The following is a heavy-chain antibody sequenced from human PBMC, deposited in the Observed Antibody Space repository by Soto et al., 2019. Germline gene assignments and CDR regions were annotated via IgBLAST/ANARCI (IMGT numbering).Heavy chain of an antibody. Sequence: EGSLRLSCAASGFTFSSYAMSWVRQAPGKGLEWVSAISGSGGSTYYADSVKGRFTISRDNSKNTLYLQMNSLRAEDTAVYYCAKDLVVGATRRVKVFDYWGQGTLVTVSS. CDR1: GFTFSSYA. J-gene: IGHJ4*02. D-gene: IGHD1-26*01. CDR2: ISGSGGST. CDR3: AKDLVVGATRRVKVFDY. V-gene: IGHV3-23*01.